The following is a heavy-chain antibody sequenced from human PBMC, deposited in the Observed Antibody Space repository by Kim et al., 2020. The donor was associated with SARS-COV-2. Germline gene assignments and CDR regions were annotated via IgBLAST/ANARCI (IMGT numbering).Heavy chain of an antibody. Sequence: SVKVSCKASGFTSTYSAMQWVRQTRGQRLEWIGWIVAGSGNSNYAQKFEERLRISRDMSTGTAYMELRRLTSEATAVYYCAAGEGHSGSAYYYYYGMDV. D-gene: IGHD5-12*01. V-gene: IGHV1-58*02. CDR1: GFTSTYSA. CDR3: AAGEGHSGSAYYYYYGMDV. CDR2: IVAGSGNS. J-gene: IGHJ6*01.